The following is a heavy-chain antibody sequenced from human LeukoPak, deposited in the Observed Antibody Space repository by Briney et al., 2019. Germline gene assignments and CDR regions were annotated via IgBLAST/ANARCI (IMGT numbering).Heavy chain of an antibody. CDR2: ISSGGSVM. CDR1: GYTFSDYT. V-gene: IGHV3-48*01. CDR3: TRDLEY. J-gene: IGHJ4*02. Sequence: GGSLRLSCGASGYTFSDYTMNWVRQAPGKGPEWISYISSGGSVMHYADSVKGRFTISRDNVENSLYLQMNSLRVEDMAVYYCTRDLEYWGQGVLVTVSS.